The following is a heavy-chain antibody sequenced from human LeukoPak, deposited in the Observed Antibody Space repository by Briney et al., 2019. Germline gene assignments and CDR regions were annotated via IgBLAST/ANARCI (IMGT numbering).Heavy chain of an antibody. CDR2: IYYSGST. D-gene: IGHD3-22*01. V-gene: IGHV4-59*01. J-gene: IGHJ2*01. CDR3: ARGYYDSSGYSYWYFDL. CDR1: GGSISSYY. Sequence: SETLSLTCTVSGGSISSYYWSWIRQPPGKGLEWIGYIYYSGSTNYNPSLKSRVTISVDTSKNQFSPKLSSVTAADTAVYYCARGYYDSSGYSYWYFDLWGRGTLVTVSS.